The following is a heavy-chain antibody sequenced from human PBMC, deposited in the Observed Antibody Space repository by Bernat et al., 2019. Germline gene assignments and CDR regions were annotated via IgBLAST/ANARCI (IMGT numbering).Heavy chain of an antibody. CDR1: GFTFSSYG. Sequence: QVQLVESGGGVVQPGRSLRLSCAASGFTFSSYGMHWVRQAPGKGLEWVAVMSYDGRNKYYVDSVKGRFTGCINNSKNALNLQMNSLRVGDKAVYYCAKDVVGEVNERGSGYYWLDPWGQGTLVTVSS. CDR2: MSYDGRNK. V-gene: IGHV3-30*18. D-gene: IGHD5-18*01. J-gene: IGHJ5*02. CDR3: AKDVVGEVNERGSGYYWLDP.